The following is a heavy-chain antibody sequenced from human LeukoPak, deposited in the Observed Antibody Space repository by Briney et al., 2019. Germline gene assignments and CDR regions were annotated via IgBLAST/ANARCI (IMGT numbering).Heavy chain of an antibody. Sequence: GAPVKVSCKASGYTFTGYYMHWVRQAPGQGLEWMGWINPNSGGTNYAQKFQGRVTMTRDTSISTAYMELSRLRSDDTAVYYCARPLGAKGMDAFDIWGQGTMVTVSS. CDR2: INPNSGGT. CDR1: GYTFTGYY. D-gene: IGHD1-26*01. V-gene: IGHV1-2*02. J-gene: IGHJ3*02. CDR3: ARPLGAKGMDAFDI.